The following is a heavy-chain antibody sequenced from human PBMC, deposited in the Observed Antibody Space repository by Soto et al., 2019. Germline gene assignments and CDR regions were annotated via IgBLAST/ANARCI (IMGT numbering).Heavy chain of an antibody. CDR1: GFSLSTGVG. CDR2: IYWVDDK. V-gene: IGHV2-5*02. Sequence: QITLKESGPTLVKPTQTLTLTCTFSGFSLSTGVGVGWIGQPPGKSLQDLALIYWVDDKGYSSSRKSSLTITKYTSKNQVVLIMTNMDPVDTSTYYCAHKAYYGSGRLDYWGQGIMVTVSS. CDR3: AHKAYYGSGRLDY. J-gene: IGHJ4*02. D-gene: IGHD3-10*01.